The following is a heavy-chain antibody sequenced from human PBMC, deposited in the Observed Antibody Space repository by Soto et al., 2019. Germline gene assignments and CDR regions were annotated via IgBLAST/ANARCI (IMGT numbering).Heavy chain of an antibody. D-gene: IGHD3-3*01. V-gene: IGHV1-2*02. J-gene: IGHJ5*01. CDR3: ARGGIIRNYCLES. CDR2: ISPNSGDT. CDR1: GYRFIGYF. Sequence: QVQLVQSGAEVKKPGTSVKVSCKTSGYRFIGYFIHWVRQAPGQGPEWMGWISPNSGDTNYAQKFQGRVSMTRDTSINTAYLELSRLRKDDTAVYYCARGGIIRNYCLESWGQGTQVTVSS.